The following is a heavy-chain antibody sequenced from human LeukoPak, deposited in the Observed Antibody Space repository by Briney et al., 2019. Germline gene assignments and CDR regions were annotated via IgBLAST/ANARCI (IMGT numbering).Heavy chain of an antibody. V-gene: IGHV3-21*01. J-gene: IGHJ4*02. CDR1: RFTFSSYN. CDR2: ISSSSSYI. CDR3: MKSYDFFDY. Sequence: PGGSLRLSCAASRFTFSSYNMNWVRQAPGKGLEWVSSISSSSSYIYYADSVKGRFTISRDNSKNTLYLQMSSLRAEDTAVYYCMKSYDFFDYWGQGTLVTVSS. D-gene: IGHD3-3*01.